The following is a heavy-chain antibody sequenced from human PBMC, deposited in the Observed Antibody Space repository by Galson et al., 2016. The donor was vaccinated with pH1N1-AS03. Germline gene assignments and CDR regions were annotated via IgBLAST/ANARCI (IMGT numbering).Heavy chain of an antibody. CDR3: AREDFWDGFDI. D-gene: IGHD3-3*01. CDR1: GFTFSAYS. CDR2: ISSSSSSI. J-gene: IGHJ3*02. V-gene: IGHV3-48*01. Sequence: SLRLSCAASGFTFSAYSMNWVRQAPGKGLEWLSCISSSSSSIYYAASVKGRFTISRDNANSSLFLLMNSLRAEDTAVYFCAREDFWDGFDIWGHGTTVSVSS.